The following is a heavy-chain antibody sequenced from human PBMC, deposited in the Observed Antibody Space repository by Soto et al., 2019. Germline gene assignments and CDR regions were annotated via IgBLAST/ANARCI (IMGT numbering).Heavy chain of an antibody. J-gene: IGHJ4*02. CDR3: ARDRAGGIIDY. CDR1: GYKFNSHT. D-gene: IGHD1-26*01. Sequence: QVQLVQSGSAWMQSGASVKVSCKGSGYKFNSHTINWLRQAPGQGLEWMGWINPNTGNPTYKQGFRERFVSSVSATVRPVYMTIFNLKAGDSAVDDCARDRAGGIIDYWGPATLVTIST. CDR2: INPNTGNP. V-gene: IGHV7-4-1*01.